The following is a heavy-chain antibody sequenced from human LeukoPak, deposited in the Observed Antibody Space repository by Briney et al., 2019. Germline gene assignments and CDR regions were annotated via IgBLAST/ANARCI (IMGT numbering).Heavy chain of an antibody. V-gene: IGHV3-11*04. Sequence: PGGSLRLSCAASGFTFSDYYMSWIRQAPGKGLEWVSYISSSGSTIYYADSVKGRFTISRDNAKNSLYLQMNSLRAEDTAVYYCAKATYYYGSSGPLQEWGQGTLVTVSS. CDR3: AKATYYYGSSGPLQE. CDR2: ISSSGSTI. D-gene: IGHD3-22*01. J-gene: IGHJ4*02. CDR1: GFTFSDYY.